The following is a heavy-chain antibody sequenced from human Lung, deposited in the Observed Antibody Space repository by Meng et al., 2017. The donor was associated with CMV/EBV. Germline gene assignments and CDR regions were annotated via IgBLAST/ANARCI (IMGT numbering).Heavy chain of an antibody. D-gene: IGHD2-2*01. Sequence: QGHLQESGPGLLKPSQPLSLPCTGSGDSISSGEYFWSWIRQPPGKGLEWIGYMDYRGSTFYNPSLKSRVTISVDTSKNQFSLKLSSVTAADTAVYFCARGELLWDYWGQGTLVTVSS. V-gene: IGHV4-30-4*01. CDR1: GDSISSGEYF. CDR2: MDYRGST. J-gene: IGHJ4*02. CDR3: ARGELLWDY.